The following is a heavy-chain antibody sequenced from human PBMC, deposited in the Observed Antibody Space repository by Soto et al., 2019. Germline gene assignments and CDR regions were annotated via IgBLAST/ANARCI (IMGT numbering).Heavy chain of an antibody. CDR3: AISPTRLVIDSHFDF. CDR2: IYPGDSDS. V-gene: IGHV5-51*01. J-gene: IGHJ4*02. Sequence: GESLKISCKGSGFSFTSYWIGWVRQMPGQGLEWMGIIYPGDSDSRYSPSFQGQVTISADKSINTAYLQWSSLKPSDTAMYYCAISPTRLVIDSHFDFWGQGTLVTVSS. D-gene: IGHD3-16*01. CDR1: GFSFTSYW.